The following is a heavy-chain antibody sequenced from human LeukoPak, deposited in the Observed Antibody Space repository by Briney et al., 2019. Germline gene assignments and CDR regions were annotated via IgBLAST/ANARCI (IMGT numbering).Heavy chain of an antibody. CDR3: ARSGYYDFWSGYYVY. V-gene: IGHV4-59*01. CDR1: GGSISSYY. Sequence: RPSETLSLTCSVSGGSISSYYWSWIRQPPGKGLEWIGYIYYSGSVNYNPSLKGRVTMSADAPNNQFSLNLTSVTAADTAVYFCARSGYYDFWSGYYVYWGQGTLVTVSS. J-gene: IGHJ4*02. D-gene: IGHD3-3*01. CDR2: IYYSGSV.